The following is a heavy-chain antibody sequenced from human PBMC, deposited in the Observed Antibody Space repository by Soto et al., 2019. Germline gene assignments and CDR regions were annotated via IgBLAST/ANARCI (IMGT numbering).Heavy chain of an antibody. CDR3: LSARFDY. V-gene: IGHV4-34*01. Sequence: SETLSLTCAVYGASFTSNYWTWTRQPPGKGLEWIGEINHSGRTNYSPSLKSRVTISVDTSKNQFSLKLNSVTAADTAVYYCLSARFDYWGQGILVTVSS. CDR1: GASFTSNY. J-gene: IGHJ4*02. CDR2: INHSGRT. D-gene: IGHD6-19*01.